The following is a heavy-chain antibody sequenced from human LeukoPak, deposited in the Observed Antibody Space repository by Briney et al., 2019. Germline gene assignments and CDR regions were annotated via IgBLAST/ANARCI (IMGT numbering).Heavy chain of an antibody. CDR2: TYYRSKWYN. CDR1: GDSVSSNSAA. V-gene: IGHV6-1*01. CDR3: ARDQSLAAAGTSNMDV. J-gene: IGHJ6*03. Sequence: SQTLSLTCAISGDSVSSNSAAWNWIRQSPSRGLEWLGRTYYRSKWYNDYAVSVKSRITINPDTSKNQFSLQLNSVTPEDTAVYYCARDQSLAAAGTSNMDVWGKGTTVTVSS. D-gene: IGHD6-13*01.